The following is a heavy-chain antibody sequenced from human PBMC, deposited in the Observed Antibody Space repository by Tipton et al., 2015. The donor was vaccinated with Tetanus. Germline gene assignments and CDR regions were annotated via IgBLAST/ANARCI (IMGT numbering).Heavy chain of an antibody. V-gene: IGHV4-39*01. Sequence: TLSLTCSVSRGSINSGTFYWAWLRQPPGKGLQWIGNIYYSGTTYYDSSLESRVTISLETSKNQFSLKLASVTAADTAVYYCALQADNWFDPWGQGTLVTVSS. J-gene: IGHJ5*02. CDR1: RGSINSGTFY. CDR3: ALQADNWFDP. CDR2: IYYSGTT.